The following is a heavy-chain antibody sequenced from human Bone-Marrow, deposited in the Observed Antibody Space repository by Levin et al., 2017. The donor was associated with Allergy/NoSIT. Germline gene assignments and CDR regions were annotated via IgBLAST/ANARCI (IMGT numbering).Heavy chain of an antibody. CDR1: GYTFTSYG. J-gene: IGHJ3*02. V-gene: IGHV1-18*01. Sequence: ASVKVSCKASGYTFTSYGISWVRQAPGQGLEWMGWISAYNGNTNYAQKLQGRVTMTTDTSTSTAYMELRSLRSDDTAVYYCASLLDYEAGGDAFDIWGQGTMVTVSS. D-gene: IGHD4-17*01. CDR2: ISAYNGNT. CDR3: ASLLDYEAGGDAFDI.